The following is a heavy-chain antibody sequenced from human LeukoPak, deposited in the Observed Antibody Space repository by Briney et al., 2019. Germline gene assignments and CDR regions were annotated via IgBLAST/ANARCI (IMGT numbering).Heavy chain of an antibody. CDR3: ARGRGSFDY. J-gene: IGHJ4*02. Sequence: SETLSLTCTVSGGSISTYYWSWIRQPPGKGLEWIGYIYYSGSTYYNPSLESRVTISVDTSKNQFSLRLSSVTAADTAVYYCARGRGSFDYWGQGTLVTVSS. D-gene: IGHD3-10*01. CDR2: IYYSGST. CDR1: GGSISTYY. V-gene: IGHV4-59*01.